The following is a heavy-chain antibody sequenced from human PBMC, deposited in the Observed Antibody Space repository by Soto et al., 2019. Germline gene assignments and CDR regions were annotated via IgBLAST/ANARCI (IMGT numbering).Heavy chain of an antibody. D-gene: IGHD3-9*01. J-gene: IGHJ4*02. Sequence: KPSETLSLTCTVSFGSISSYYWSWIRQPPGKGLEWIGYIYYSGSTNYNPSLKSRVTISVDTSKNQFSLKLSSVTAADTAVYYCARGRGRTDNYWGQGTLVTVSS. CDR2: IYYSGST. CDR3: ARGRGRTDNY. V-gene: IGHV4-59*01. CDR1: FGSISSYY.